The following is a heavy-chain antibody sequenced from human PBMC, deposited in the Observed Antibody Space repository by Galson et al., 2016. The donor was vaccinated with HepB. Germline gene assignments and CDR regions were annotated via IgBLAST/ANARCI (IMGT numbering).Heavy chain of an antibody. J-gene: IGHJ4*02. CDR2: IKSKSSCGTA. CDR3: TTGVTGGEAS. D-gene: IGHD1-20*01. V-gene: IGHV3-15*01. CDR1: GFNFNDAW. Sequence: SLRLSCATSGFNFNDAWLSWVRQGPGKGLEWVGRIKSKSSCGTADYGAPVKGRFTISRDDSKKTLYLQMNSLETEDTGTYYCTTGVTGGEASWGQGTPVTVSS.